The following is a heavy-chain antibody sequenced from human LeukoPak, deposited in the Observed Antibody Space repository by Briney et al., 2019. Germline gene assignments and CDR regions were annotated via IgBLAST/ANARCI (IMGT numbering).Heavy chain of an antibody. CDR1: GYTFTSYG. CDR3: ARSHLYSSQFDY. D-gene: IGHD6-13*01. J-gene: IGHJ4*02. V-gene: IGHV1-18*01. CDR2: ISAYNGNT. Sequence: ASVKVSCKASGYTFTSYGISWVRQAPGQGLEWMGWISAYNGNTNYAQKLQGRVTMTTDTSTSTAYMELSSLRSEDTAVYYCARSHLYSSQFDYWGQGTLVTVSS.